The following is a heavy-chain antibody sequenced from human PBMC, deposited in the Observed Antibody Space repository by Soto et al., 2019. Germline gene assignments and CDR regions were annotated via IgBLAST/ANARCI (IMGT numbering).Heavy chain of an antibody. Sequence: PGGSLRLSCAASGFTFSSYGMHWVRQAPGKGLEWVAIISYDGSNKYYADSVKGRFTISRDNSKNTLFLQMNSLRAEDTAVYYCAKDLQFAPYFDDWGQGTLVTVSS. CDR3: AKDLQFAPYFDD. CDR1: GFTFSSYG. J-gene: IGHJ4*02. D-gene: IGHD3-10*01. CDR2: ISYDGSNK. V-gene: IGHV3-30*18.